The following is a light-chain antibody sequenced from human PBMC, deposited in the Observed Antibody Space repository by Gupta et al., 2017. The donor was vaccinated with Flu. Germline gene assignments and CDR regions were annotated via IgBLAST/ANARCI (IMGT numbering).Light chain of an antibody. CDR2: WAS. V-gene: IGKV4-1*01. J-gene: IGKJ5*01. Sequence: DIVMTQTPDSLAVSLGERATINCKSSQSVLYSSNNKNYLAWYQQKPGQPPKVLIYWASTRESGVPDRFSGSGSRTDFTLTISSLQAEDVAVYYCQQYYSTPITFGQGTRLDIK. CDR3: QQYYSTPIT. CDR1: QSVLYSSNNKNY.